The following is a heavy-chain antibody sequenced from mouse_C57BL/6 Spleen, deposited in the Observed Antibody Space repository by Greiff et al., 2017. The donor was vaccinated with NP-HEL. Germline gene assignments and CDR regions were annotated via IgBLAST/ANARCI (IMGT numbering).Heavy chain of an antibody. D-gene: IGHD2-2*01. V-gene: IGHV5-4*03. CDR1: GFTFSSYA. J-gene: IGHJ2*01. Sequence: DVKLVESGGGLVKPGGSLKLSCAASGFTFSSYAMSWVRQTPEKRLEWVATISDGGSYTYYPDNVKGRFTISRDNAKNNLYLQMSHLKSEDTAMYYCARSTMVTYYFDYWGQGTTLTVSS. CDR3: ARSTMVTYYFDY. CDR2: ISDGGSYT.